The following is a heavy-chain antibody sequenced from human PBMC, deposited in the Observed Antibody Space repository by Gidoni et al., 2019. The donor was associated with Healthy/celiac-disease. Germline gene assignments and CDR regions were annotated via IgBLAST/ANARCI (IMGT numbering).Heavy chain of an antibody. J-gene: IGHJ4*02. Sequence: QVQLVQSRAEVKKPGASVQVPFKASGYTFTGYYRHWVRQPPGPGLEWMGWINPNSGGTNYAQKFQGRVTMTRDTSISTAYMELSRLRSDDTAVYYCARFGVGREGFDYWGQGTLVTVSS. V-gene: IGHV1-2*02. CDR1: GYTFTGYY. CDR3: ARFGVGREGFDY. D-gene: IGHD3-10*01. CDR2: INPNSGGT.